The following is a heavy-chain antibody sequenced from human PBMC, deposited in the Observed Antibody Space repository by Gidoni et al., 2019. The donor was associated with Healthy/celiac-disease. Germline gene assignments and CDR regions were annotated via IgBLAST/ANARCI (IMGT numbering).Heavy chain of an antibody. Sequence: QVPLMESGGGVVPPGRSLRLPCAAYGFTLRSYGMYWVRQAPGKGLEWVAVISDDGSNKYYADSVKGRFTISRDNSKNTLYLQMNSLRAEDTAVYYWAKGPVPAAIPYFDYWGQGTLVTVSS. J-gene: IGHJ4*02. CDR3: AKGPVPAAIPYFDY. CDR1: GFTLRSYG. V-gene: IGHV3-30*18. D-gene: IGHD2-2*02. CDR2: ISDDGSNK.